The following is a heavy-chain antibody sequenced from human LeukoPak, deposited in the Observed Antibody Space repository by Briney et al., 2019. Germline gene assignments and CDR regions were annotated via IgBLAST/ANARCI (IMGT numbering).Heavy chain of an antibody. D-gene: IGHD3-22*01. CDR2: ISYDGSSK. Sequence: GGSLRLSCAASGFTFSNSAMYWVRQPPGKGLEWVAVISYDGSSKFYADSVKGRFTISRDNSKNTLYLQMNSLRAEDTALYYCARGHHYYDSSAYYYWGQGTLVTVSS. V-gene: IGHV3-30-3*01. CDR1: GFTFSNSA. CDR3: ARGHHYYDSSAYYY. J-gene: IGHJ4*02.